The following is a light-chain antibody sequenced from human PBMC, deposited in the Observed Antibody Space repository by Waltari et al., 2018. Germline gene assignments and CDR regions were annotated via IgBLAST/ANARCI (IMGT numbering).Light chain of an antibody. CDR2: DAS. J-gene: IGKJ1*01. CDR3: QKYVSLPAT. CDR1: QSVGRS. V-gene: IGKV3-20*01. Sequence: EIVLTQSPGTLSLSPGERATLSCRASQSVGRSLAWYQQNPGQAPRLLSYDASSRATGIPDRVSGSGSGTDFSLTISRLEPEDFAVYYCQKYVSLPATFGQGTKVEIK.